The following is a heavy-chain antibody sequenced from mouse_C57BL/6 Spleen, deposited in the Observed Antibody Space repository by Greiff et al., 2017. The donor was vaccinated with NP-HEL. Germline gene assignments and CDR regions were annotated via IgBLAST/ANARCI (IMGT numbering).Heavy chain of an antibody. Sequence: QVQLQQPGAELVRPGSSVKLSCKASGYTFTSYWMHWVKQRPIQGLEWIGNIDPSDSETHYNQKFKDKATLTVDKSSSTAYMQLSSLTSEDSAVYYCARAHLLSGVDLDYWGQGTTLTVSS. CDR1: GYTFTSYW. V-gene: IGHV1-52*01. J-gene: IGHJ2*01. D-gene: IGHD2-1*01. CDR2: IDPSDSET. CDR3: ARAHLLSGVDLDY.